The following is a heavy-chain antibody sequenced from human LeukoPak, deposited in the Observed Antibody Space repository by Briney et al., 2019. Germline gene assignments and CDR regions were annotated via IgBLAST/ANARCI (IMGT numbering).Heavy chain of an antibody. V-gene: IGHV1-8*02. CDR2: MNPNSGNT. D-gene: IGHD3-10*01. J-gene: IGHJ4*02. CDR3: ARGRRATYYGSGSYPFL. CDR1: GHTFTGYY. Sequence: GASVKVSCKASGHTFTGYYMHWVRQATGQGLEWMGWMNPNSGNTGYAQKFQGRVTMTRNTSISTAYMELSSLRSEDTAVYYCARGRRATYYGSGSYPFLWGQGTLVTVSS.